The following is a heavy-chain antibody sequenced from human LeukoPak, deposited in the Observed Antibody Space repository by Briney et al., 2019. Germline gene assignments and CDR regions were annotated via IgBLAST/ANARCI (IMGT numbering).Heavy chain of an antibody. CDR1: GFTFSRYG. D-gene: IGHD6-13*01. Sequence: GRSLRLSCAASGFTFSRYGMHWVRQAPGKGLEWVSVISYDGSDKHYADSVKGRFTISRDNSKNTLYLQMDSLRAQDTAVYYCAKDKSLLAADYYFDFWGQGTLVTVSS. CDR2: ISYDGSDK. J-gene: IGHJ4*02. V-gene: IGHV3-30*18. CDR3: AKDKSLLAADYYFDF.